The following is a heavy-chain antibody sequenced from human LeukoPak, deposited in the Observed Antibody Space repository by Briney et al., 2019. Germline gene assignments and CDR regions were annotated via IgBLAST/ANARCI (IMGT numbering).Heavy chain of an antibody. CDR3: AKSAIATPGTLVYYVY. D-gene: IGHD6-6*01. V-gene: IGHV3-30*18. Sequence: GRSLMLSFAASGLTFSIYGVQRVRRAPGKGLECVAVISYDGSNKYYTDSVKGRFTISRDNSKNTLYLQMNSLSAEDTAVYYCAKSAIATPGTLVYYVYWGQGTLVTASS. CDR1: GLTFSIYG. J-gene: IGHJ4*02. CDR2: ISYDGSNK.